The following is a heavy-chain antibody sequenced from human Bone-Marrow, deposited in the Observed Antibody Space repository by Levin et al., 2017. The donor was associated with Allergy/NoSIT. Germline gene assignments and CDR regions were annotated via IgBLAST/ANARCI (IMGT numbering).Heavy chain of an antibody. D-gene: IGHD2-2*02. J-gene: IGHJ6*03. CDR2: INTNTGNP. V-gene: IGHV7-4-1*02. CDR1: GYSFTAYS. CDR3: ARGSQVVTAGIPLYHYYYYMDV. Sequence: ASVKVSCKASGYSFTAYSMNWVRQAPGQGLEWLGWINTNTGNPTYAQGSTGRFVFSLDTSVSTAYLEISSLKAEDTAVYYCARGSQVVTAGIPLYHYYYYMDVWGKGTTVTVSS.